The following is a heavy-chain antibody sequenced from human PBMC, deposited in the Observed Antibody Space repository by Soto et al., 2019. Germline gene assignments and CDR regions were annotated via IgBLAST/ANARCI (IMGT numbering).Heavy chain of an antibody. CDR3: ARDQRLYGDYVYWFDP. CDR1: GFTFSSYE. J-gene: IGHJ5*02. D-gene: IGHD4-17*01. V-gene: IGHV3-48*03. CDR2: ISSSGSTI. Sequence: GGSLRLSCAASGFTFSSYEMNWVRQAPGKGLEWVSYISSSGSTIYYADSVKGRFTISRDNAKNSLYLQMNSLRAEDTAVYYCARDQRLYGDYVYWFDPWGQGTLVTVSS.